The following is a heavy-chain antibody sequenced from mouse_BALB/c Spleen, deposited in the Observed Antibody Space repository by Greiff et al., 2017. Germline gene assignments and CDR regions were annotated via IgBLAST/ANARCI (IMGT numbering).Heavy chain of an antibody. Sequence: EVQLQQSGTVLARPGASVKMSCKASGYTFTSYWMHWVKQRPGQGLEWIGAIYPGNSDTSYNQKFKGKAKLTAVTSTSTAYMELSSLTNEDSAVYYCTRGGARDYAMDYWGQGTSVTVSS. D-gene: IGHD3-1*01. J-gene: IGHJ4*01. CDR1: GYTFTSYW. CDR2: IYPGNSDT. V-gene: IGHV1-5*01. CDR3: TRGGARDYAMDY.